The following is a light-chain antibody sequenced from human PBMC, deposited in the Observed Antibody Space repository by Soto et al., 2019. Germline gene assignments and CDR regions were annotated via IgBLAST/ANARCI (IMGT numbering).Light chain of an antibody. CDR1: SSDVGDYNY. Sequence: SALTQPASVSGSPGQSITISCTGTSSDVGDYNYVSWYQQHPGKAPKVMIYEVSNRPSGVSNRFSGSKSGNTASLTISGLQAEDEADYYCSSYTSSSTRVFGTGTKVTVL. J-gene: IGLJ1*01. CDR2: EVS. V-gene: IGLV2-14*01. CDR3: SSYTSSSTRV.